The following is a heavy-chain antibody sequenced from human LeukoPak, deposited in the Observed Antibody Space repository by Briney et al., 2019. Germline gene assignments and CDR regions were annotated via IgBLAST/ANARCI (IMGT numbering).Heavy chain of an antibody. CDR3: GRSREGLYSGSSLDY. CDR1: GYTFSDYG. CDR2: ISGYNGNI. V-gene: IGHV1-18*01. D-gene: IGHD1-26*01. Sequence: ASVKVSCKASGYTFSDYGISWVRQAPGQGLEWMGWISGYNGNINYAQKLQGRITMTTDTSTRTAYMELRSLKSDDTAVYYCGRSREGLYSGSSLDYWGQGTLVIVSS. J-gene: IGHJ4*02.